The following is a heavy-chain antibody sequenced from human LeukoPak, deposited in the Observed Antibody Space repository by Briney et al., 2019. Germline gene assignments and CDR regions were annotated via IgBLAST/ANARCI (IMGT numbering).Heavy chain of an antibody. D-gene: IGHD4-11*01. CDR2: ITAIYETT. V-gene: IGHV1-69*13. J-gene: IGHJ6*02. Sequence: SVKVSCKVSGGPFSGHGISRVRQAPGEGLEWMGGITAIYETTNYAERFQGRVTMTADESTSTFYMELSSLRSEDTAVYYCVRGLHSSYYGYGMDFWGQGTTVTVSS. CDR3: VRGLHSSYYGYGMDF. CDR1: GGPFSGHG.